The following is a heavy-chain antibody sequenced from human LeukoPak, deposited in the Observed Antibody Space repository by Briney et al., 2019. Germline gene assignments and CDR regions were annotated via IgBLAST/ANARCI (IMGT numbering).Heavy chain of an antibody. D-gene: IGHD3-10*01. CDR1: GGSISSSSYY. Sequence: SEALSLTCTVSGGSISSSSYYWGWIRQPPGKGLEWIGSIYYSGSTYYNPSLKSRVTISVDTSKNQFSLKLSSVTAADTAVYYCASHYHYGSGSYYDKWSFDYWGQGTLVTVSS. V-gene: IGHV4-39*01. J-gene: IGHJ4*02. CDR3: ASHYHYGSGSYYDKWSFDY. CDR2: IYYSGST.